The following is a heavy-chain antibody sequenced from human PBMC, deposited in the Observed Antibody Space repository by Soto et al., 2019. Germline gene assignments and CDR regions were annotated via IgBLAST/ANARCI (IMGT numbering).Heavy chain of an antibody. J-gene: IGHJ6*02. CDR2: ISWDGGST. CDR1: GFTFDDYT. Sequence: GGSLRLSCAASGFTFDDYTMHWVRQAPGKGLEWVSLISWDGGSTYYADSVKGRFTISRDNSKNSLYLQMNSLRTEDTALYYCAKDIYVLGTYYGMDVWGQGTTVTVSS. CDR3: AKDIYVLGTYYGMDV. D-gene: IGHD7-27*01. V-gene: IGHV3-43*01.